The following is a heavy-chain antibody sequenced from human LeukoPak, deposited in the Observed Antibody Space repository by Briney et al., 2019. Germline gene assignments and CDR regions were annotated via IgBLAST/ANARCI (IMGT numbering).Heavy chain of an antibody. J-gene: IGHJ4*02. D-gene: IGHD1-1*01. CDR3: ARERQLERLAFGKEGSAFDY. CDR2: ISSSASTI. V-gene: IGHV3-11*04. Sequence: PGGSLRLSCAASGFTFSDYYMSWIRQAPGKGLEWISYISSSASTIYYADSVKGRFTISRDNAKNSLYLQMNRLRAEDTAVYYCARERQLERLAFGKEGSAFDYWGQGTLVTVSS. CDR1: GFTFSDYY.